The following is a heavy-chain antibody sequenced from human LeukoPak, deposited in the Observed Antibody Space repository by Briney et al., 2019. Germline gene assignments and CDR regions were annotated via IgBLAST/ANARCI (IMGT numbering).Heavy chain of an antibody. CDR1: GFTFSTYA. V-gene: IGHV3-23*01. CDR2: IGSGAEK. D-gene: IGHD1-7*01. CDR3: AKDASPWNSIWDYFDC. Sequence: GGSLRLSCAASGFTFSTYAMSWGRKAPGKGVEWVSGIGSGAEKYYTDSVKGRFTVSRDNSKNTLYLQRNSLRAEDTAVYYCAKDASPWNSIWDYFDCWGQGTLVTVSS. J-gene: IGHJ4*02.